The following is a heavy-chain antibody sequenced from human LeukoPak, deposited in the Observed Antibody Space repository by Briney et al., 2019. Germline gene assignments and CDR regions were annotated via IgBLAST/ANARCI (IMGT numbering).Heavy chain of an antibody. D-gene: IGHD3-9*01. CDR2: INPNSGGT. J-gene: IGHJ4*02. CDR3: AKDPKNVLRYFDSPSYYFDY. CDR1: GYTFTGYY. Sequence: ASVKVSCKASGYTFTGYYMHWVRQAPGQGLEWMGWINPNSGGTNYAQKFQGRVTVTRDTSISTAYMELSRLRSDDTAVYYCAKDPKNVLRYFDSPSYYFDYWGQGTLVTVSS. V-gene: IGHV1-2*02.